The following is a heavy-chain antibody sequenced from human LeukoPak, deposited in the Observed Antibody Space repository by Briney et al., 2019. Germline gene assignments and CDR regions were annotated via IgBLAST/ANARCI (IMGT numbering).Heavy chain of an antibody. CDR3: ARGDYYDSSGYYYAFDY. J-gene: IGHJ4*02. Sequence: SETLSLTCSVSGGSISSSSYYWGWIRQPPGKGLEWIGSIYYSGSTYYNPSLKSRVTISVDTSKNQFSLKLSSVTAADTAVYYCARGDYYDSSGYYYAFDYWGQGTLVTVSS. V-gene: IGHV4-39*07. CDR2: IYYSGST. D-gene: IGHD3-22*01. CDR1: GGSISSSSYY.